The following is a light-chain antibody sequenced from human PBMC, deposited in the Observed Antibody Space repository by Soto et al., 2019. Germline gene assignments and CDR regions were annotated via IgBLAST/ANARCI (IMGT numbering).Light chain of an antibody. CDR3: QQYSTWPPRYT. CDR2: RAS. Sequence: EIVMTQSPATLSVSPGGRATLSCRASQSVSSYLAWYQQRPGQPPRLLIYRASPRATGVPARFSGSGSGTEFSLTISSLQSEDFALYYCQQYSTWPPRYTFGQGTKLEI. J-gene: IGKJ2*01. V-gene: IGKV3-15*01. CDR1: QSVSSY.